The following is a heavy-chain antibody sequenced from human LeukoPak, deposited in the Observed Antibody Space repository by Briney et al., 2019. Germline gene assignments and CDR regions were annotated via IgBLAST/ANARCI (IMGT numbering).Heavy chain of an antibody. CDR1: GFTFSDYY. J-gene: IGHJ4*02. D-gene: IGHD3-10*01. V-gene: IGHV3-11*01. CDR3: AYGSGSYRHFDY. Sequence: GGSLRLSCAASGFTFSDYYMSWIRQAPGKGLEWVSYISSSGSTICYAGSVKGRFTISRDNAKNSLYLQMNSLRAEDTAVYYCAYGSGSYRHFDYWGQGTLVTVSS. CDR2: ISSSGSTI.